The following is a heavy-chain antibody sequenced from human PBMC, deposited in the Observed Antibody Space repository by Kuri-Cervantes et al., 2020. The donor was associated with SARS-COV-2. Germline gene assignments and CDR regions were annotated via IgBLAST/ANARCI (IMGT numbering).Heavy chain of an antibody. CDR1: GFTFNSYA. Sequence: GGSLRLSCAASGFTFNSYAMHWVRQAPGKGLEWVAVISYDGSNKYYADSVKGRFTISRDNSKNTLYLQMNSLRAEDTAVYYCARDGAFTIFGVVIIGDYWGQGTLVTVSS. CDR2: ISYDGSNK. CDR3: ARDGAFTIFGVVIIGDY. V-gene: IGHV3-30-3*01. D-gene: IGHD3-3*01. J-gene: IGHJ4*02.